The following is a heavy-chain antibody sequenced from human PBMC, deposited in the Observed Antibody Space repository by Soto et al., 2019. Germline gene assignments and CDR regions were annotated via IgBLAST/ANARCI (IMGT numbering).Heavy chain of an antibody. V-gene: IGHV2-5*02. CDR2: IYWDDDK. CDR1: GFSFITSEVG. D-gene: IGHD4-17*01. Sequence: QITLKESGPTLVKPTQTLTLTCTFSGFSFITSEVGVGWIRQPPGKALEWLAVIYWDDDKRYSPSLKSRLNISNDTYKNQVVLTMTNRDAVDTSTDYCAHLDYGPDYCCQGTLVTVSS. CDR3: AHLDYGPDY. J-gene: IGHJ4*02.